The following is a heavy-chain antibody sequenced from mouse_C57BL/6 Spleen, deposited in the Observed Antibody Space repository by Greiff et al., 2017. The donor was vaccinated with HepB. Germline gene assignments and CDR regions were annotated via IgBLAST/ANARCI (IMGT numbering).Heavy chain of an antibody. V-gene: IGHV5-4*01. D-gene: IGHD4-1*01. J-gene: IGHJ2*01. CDR3: ARELGRGFDY. CDR1: GFTFSSYA. CDR2: ISDGGSYT. Sequence: EVQLVESGGGLVKPGGSLKLSCAASGFTFSSYAMSWVRQTPEKSLEWVATISDGGSYTYYPDNVKGRFTISRDNAKNNLYLQMSHLKSEDTAMYYCARELGRGFDYWGQGTTLTVSS.